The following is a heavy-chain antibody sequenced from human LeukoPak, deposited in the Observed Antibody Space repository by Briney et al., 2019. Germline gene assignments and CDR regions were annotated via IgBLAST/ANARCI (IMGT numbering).Heavy chain of an antibody. J-gene: IGHJ6*02. CDR3: ATMYYYGSGGYYNPVRYYYYGMDV. V-gene: IGHV1-24*01. CDR2: FDPEDGET. Sequence: PSVKVSCKVSGYTLTELSMHWVRQAPGKGLEWMGGFDPEDGETIYAQKFQGRVTMTEDTSTDTAYMELSSLRSEDTAVYYCATMYYYGSGGYYNPVRYYYYGMDVWGQGTTVTVSS. CDR1: GYTLTELS. D-gene: IGHD3-10*01.